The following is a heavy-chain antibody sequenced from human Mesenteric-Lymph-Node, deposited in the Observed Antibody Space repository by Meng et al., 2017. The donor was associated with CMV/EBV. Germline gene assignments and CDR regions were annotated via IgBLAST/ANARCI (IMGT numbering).Heavy chain of an antibody. V-gene: IGHV3-21*01. CDR1: GFTVSNNY. Sequence: GESLKISCAASGFTVSNNYMSWVRQAPGKGLEWVSSISSSSSYIYYADSVKGRFTISRDNAKNSLYLQMNSLRAEDTAVYYCARDLEVRPNYFDYWGQGTLVTVSS. D-gene: IGHD4-11*01. CDR3: ARDLEVRPNYFDY. J-gene: IGHJ4*02. CDR2: ISSSSSYI.